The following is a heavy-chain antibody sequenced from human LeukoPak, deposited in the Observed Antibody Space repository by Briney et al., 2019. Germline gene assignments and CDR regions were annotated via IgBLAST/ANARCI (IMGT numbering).Heavy chain of an antibody. V-gene: IGHV4-39*01. Sequence: PSETLSLTCTVSGGSISRSSYYWGWIRQTPGKGPEWIGSIYYGGSTYYNPSLKSRVTISVDTSKNQFSLKLSSVTAADTAVYYCARHMSNYGSGSYYNPGGESGFDYWGQGALVTVSS. CDR1: GGSISRSSYY. D-gene: IGHD3-10*01. CDR2: IYYGGST. J-gene: IGHJ4*02. CDR3: ARHMSNYGSGSYYNPGGESGFDY.